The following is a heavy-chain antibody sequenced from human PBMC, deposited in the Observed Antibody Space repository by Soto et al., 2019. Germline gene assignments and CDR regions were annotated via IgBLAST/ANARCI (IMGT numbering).Heavy chain of an antibody. CDR1: GGTFSSYA. CDR3: ARDNPTKGMAV. Sequence: QVQLVRSGAEVKKPGSSVKVSCKASGGTFSSYAISWVRQAPGQGLEWIGLIIPISGTANYAQKFQGRVTNTADESTSTAYMELSSLRSDVTALYYCARDNPTKGMAVSGQGTTVTVSS. J-gene: IGHJ6*02. V-gene: IGHV1-69*12. D-gene: IGHD2-8*01. CDR2: IIPISGTA.